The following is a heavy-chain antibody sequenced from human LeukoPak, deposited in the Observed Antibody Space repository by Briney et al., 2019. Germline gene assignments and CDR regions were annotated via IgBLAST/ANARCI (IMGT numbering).Heavy chain of an antibody. Sequence: ASVKVSCKASGYTFTSYGISWVRQAPGQGLEWMGWISAYNGNTNYAQKLQGRVTMTTDTSTSTAYMELRSLRSDDTAVYYCASRVSDYGSGSFESDAFDIWGQGTMVTVSS. CDR2: ISAYNGNT. CDR1: GYTFTSYG. J-gene: IGHJ3*02. V-gene: IGHV1-18*01. D-gene: IGHD3-10*01. CDR3: ASRVSDYGSGSFESDAFDI.